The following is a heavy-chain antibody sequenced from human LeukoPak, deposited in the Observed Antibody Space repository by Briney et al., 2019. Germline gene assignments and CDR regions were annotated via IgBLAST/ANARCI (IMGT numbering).Heavy chain of an antibody. Sequence: PGGPLRLSCAASGFTFSSYSMNGVRQAPGKGLEGVSSISSSNSYIYYADSVKGRFTISRDKVKNSLYLQMNSLRAEDTAVYYCARVRVGWLPDYWGQGTLVTVSS. J-gene: IGHJ4*02. CDR2: ISSSNSYI. CDR1: GFTFSSYS. CDR3: ARVRVGWLPDY. D-gene: IGHD5-12*01. V-gene: IGHV3-21*01.